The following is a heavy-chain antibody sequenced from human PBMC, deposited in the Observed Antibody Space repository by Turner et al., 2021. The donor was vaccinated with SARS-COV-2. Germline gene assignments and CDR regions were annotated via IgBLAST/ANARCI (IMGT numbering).Heavy chain of an antibody. Sequence: QVQLVQSGAEVKKPGASVKVSCKASGYTFTSYYMHWVRQAPGQGLEWMGIINPSGGSTSYAQKFQGRVTMTRDTSTSTVYMELRSLRSEDTAVYYCARTENYYDSSGYYLPSYFDYWGQGTLVTVSS. V-gene: IGHV1-46*01. D-gene: IGHD3-22*01. CDR2: INPSGGST. J-gene: IGHJ4*02. CDR1: GYTFTSYY. CDR3: ARTENYYDSSGYYLPSYFDY.